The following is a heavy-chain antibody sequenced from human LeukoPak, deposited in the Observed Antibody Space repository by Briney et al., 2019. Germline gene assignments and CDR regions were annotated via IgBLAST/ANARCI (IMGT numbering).Heavy chain of an antibody. J-gene: IGHJ4*02. D-gene: IGHD3-22*01. CDR1: GGSFSGYY. Sequence: SETLSLTCAVYGGSFSGYYWSWIRQPPGKGLEWIGEINHSGSTNYNPSLKSRVTISVDTSKNQFSLKLSSVTAADTAVYYCAGQYYDSSEDYFDYWGQGTLVTVSS. V-gene: IGHV4-34*01. CDR3: AGQYYDSSEDYFDY. CDR2: INHSGST.